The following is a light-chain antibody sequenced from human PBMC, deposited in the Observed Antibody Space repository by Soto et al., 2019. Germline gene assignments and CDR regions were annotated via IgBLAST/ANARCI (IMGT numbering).Light chain of an antibody. Sequence: EVVLTQSPATLSLCPGESATLSCRASQSVRGNYFAWYQQRPGQAPRLLVYGPSVRDASIPDRFRGSGSRTGIHLTSNRVEHEDFAFYYWHQFGMSPFTFGPGTTLDIK. CDR3: HQFGMSPFT. V-gene: IGKV3-20*01. CDR1: QSVRGNY. J-gene: IGKJ3*01. CDR2: GPS.